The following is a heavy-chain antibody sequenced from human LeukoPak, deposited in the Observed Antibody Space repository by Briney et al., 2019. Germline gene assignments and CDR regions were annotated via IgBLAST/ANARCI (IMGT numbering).Heavy chain of an antibody. D-gene: IGHD2-15*01. Sequence: GASVKVSCKASGYTFTSYGISWVRQAAGQGLEWMGWISAYNGNTNYAQKLQGRVTMTTDTSTSTAYMELRSLRSDDTAVYYCARDRPAYCSGGSCYPGYYYYGMDVWGQGTTVTVSS. J-gene: IGHJ6*02. CDR2: ISAYNGNT. V-gene: IGHV1-18*01. CDR3: ARDRPAYCSGGSCYPGYYYYGMDV. CDR1: GYTFTSYG.